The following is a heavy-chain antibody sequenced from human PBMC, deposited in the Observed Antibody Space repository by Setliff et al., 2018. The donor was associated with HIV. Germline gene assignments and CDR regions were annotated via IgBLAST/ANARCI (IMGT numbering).Heavy chain of an antibody. Sequence: PSETLSLTCTVSGGSISSGGYYWSWIRQPPGKGLEWIGYIYYSGSTNYNPSLKSRVTISVDTSKNQFSLKLSSVTAADTAVYYCARQGNIVVVTSFDYWGQGTLVTVSS. CDR2: IYYSGST. V-gene: IGHV4-61*08. J-gene: IGHJ4*02. CDR3: ARQGNIVVVTSFDY. D-gene: IGHD2-21*02. CDR1: GGSISSGGYY.